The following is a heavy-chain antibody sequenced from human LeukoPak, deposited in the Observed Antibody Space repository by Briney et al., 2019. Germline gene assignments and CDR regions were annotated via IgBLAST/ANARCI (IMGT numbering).Heavy chain of an antibody. J-gene: IGHJ4*02. D-gene: IGHD3-22*01. CDR3: AAEYYYDSSGYHKPTIDY. CDR1: GFTFSNAW. V-gene: IGHV3-15*01. Sequence: GGSLRLSCAASGFTFSNAWMSWVRQAPGKGLEWVGRIKSKTDGGTTDYAAPVKGRFTISRDDSKNTPYLKMNSLKTEDTAVYYCAAEYYYDSSGYHKPTIDYWGQGTLVTVSS. CDR2: IKSKTDGGTT.